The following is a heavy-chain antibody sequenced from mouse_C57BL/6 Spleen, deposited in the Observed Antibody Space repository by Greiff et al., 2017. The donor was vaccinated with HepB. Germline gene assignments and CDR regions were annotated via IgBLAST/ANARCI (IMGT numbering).Heavy chain of an antibody. J-gene: IGHJ3*01. CDR1: GYTFTDYE. CDR2: IDPETGGT. CDR3: TSGTTPGFAY. V-gene: IGHV1-15*01. D-gene: IGHD5-5*01. Sequence: QVQLQQSGAELVRPGASVTLSCKASGYTFTDYEMHWVKQTPVHGLEWIGAIDPETGGTAYNQKFKGKAILTADKSSSTAYMELRSLTSEDSAVYYCTSGTTPGFAYWGQGTLVTVSA.